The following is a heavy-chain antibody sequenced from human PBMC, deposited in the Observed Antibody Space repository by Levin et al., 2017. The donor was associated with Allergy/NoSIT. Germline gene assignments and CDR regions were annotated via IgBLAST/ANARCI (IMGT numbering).Heavy chain of an antibody. V-gene: IGHV1-2*02. J-gene: IGHJ4*02. D-gene: IGHD3-10*01. Sequence: ASVKVSCKASGYTFTDFFMHWVRQAPGQGLEWMGWINPNSGDTYYAQKFQDRVTVTRDTSISTVYMELRRLRPGDTAVYFCARIKSTMQGWVDARFDYWGQATLVIVSS. CDR1: GYTFTDFF. CDR3: ARIKSTMQGWVDARFDY. CDR2: INPNSGDT.